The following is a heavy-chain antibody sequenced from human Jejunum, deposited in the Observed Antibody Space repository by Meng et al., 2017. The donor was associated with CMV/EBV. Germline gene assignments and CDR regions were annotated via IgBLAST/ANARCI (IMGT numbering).Heavy chain of an antibody. CDR3: ARRLPRWGTDV. J-gene: IGHJ6*02. D-gene: IGHD2-8*02. CDR1: GGSISTSDYY. V-gene: IGHV4-39*07. Sequence: VSGGSISTSDYYWGWIRQPPGKGLEWTGSMHYSGPTYYNPSLKSRVTISVDTSNNQFSLNLNSVTAADTAVYYCARRLPRWGTDVWGQGTTVTVSS. CDR2: MHYSGPT.